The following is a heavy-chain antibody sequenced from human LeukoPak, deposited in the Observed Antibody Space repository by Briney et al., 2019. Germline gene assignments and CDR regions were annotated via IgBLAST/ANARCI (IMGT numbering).Heavy chain of an antibody. V-gene: IGHV1-46*01. CDR1: GYTFTNYY. Sequence: ASVKVSCMASGYTFTNYYMHWVRQAPGQGLEWMGIINPSGCSTSYAQKFQGRVSMTRDTSTSTVYMELRSLRSEDTAVYYCAREIGMGAFDYYYYGMDVWGQGTTVTVSS. CDR2: INPSGCST. J-gene: IGHJ6*02. CDR3: AREIGMGAFDYYYYGMDV. D-gene: IGHD3-16*01.